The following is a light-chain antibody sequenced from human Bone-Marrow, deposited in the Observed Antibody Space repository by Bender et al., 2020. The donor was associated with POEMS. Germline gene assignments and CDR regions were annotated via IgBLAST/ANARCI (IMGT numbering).Light chain of an antibody. Sequence: SYELTQPPSVSVSPGQTATITCSGHKVEDQFVSWYEQKPGQSPVLVLYQNNRRPSGIPERFSGSNSGNTAALTISRVEGGDEADYYCQVWDSNSDHLYVFGPGTKVTVL. CDR1: KVEDQF. V-gene: IGLV3-1*01. CDR3: QVWDSNSDHLYV. J-gene: IGLJ1*01. CDR2: QNN.